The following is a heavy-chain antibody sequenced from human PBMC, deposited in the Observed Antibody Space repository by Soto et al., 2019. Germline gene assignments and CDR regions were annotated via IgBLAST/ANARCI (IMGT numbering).Heavy chain of an antibody. CDR3: ARLVVVAPVANA. V-gene: IGHV4-39*02. Sequence: LSLTCSVSGGSINYNSYYWGWIRQPPGKGLEWDGGIFYTGTTYYSPSLKDRVTISVDTSKNSFSLNLTSVTAADTAVYFCARLVVVAPVANAWGQGTLVTVSS. CDR2: IFYTGTT. CDR1: GGSINYNSYY. J-gene: IGHJ5*02. D-gene: IGHD2-2*01.